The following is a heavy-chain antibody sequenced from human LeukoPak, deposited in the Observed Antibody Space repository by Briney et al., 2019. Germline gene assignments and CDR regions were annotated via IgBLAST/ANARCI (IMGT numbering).Heavy chain of an antibody. V-gene: IGHV4-4*09. CDR3: ARRTSPKTDLYIVVDHPGGDAFDI. Sequence: SETLSLTCTVSGGSISSYYWSWIRQPPGKGLEWIGYIYTSGSTNYNPSLKSRVTISVDTSKNQFSLKLSSVTAADTAVYYCARRTSPKTDLYIVVDHPGGDAFDIWGQGTMVTVSS. CDR2: IYTSGST. D-gene: IGHD2-2*01. CDR1: GGSISSYY. J-gene: IGHJ3*02.